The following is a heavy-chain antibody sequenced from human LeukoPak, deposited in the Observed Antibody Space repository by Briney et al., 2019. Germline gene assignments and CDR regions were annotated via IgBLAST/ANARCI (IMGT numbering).Heavy chain of an antibody. CDR1: GFVFSSYG. J-gene: IGHJ4*02. Sequence: GGSLRLSCAASGFVFSSYGIHWVRQAPGKGLEWVSFIRFDGTTQYYADSVKGRFTISRDNSKFTVHLLMTSLRPEDTAVYYRSKESNYDSSGYFNWGQGTLVTVSS. D-gene: IGHD3-22*01. CDR3: SKESNYDSSGYFN. CDR2: IRFDGTTQ. V-gene: IGHV3-30*02.